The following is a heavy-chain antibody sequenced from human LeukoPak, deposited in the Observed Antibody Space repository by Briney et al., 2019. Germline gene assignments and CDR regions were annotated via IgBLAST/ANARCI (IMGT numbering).Heavy chain of an antibody. CDR1: GYTFTGYY. CDR2: INPNSGGT. CDR3: AGFGVVIHDAFDI. J-gene: IGHJ3*02. Sequence: ASVKVSCKDSGYTFTGYYMHWVRQAAGQGLEWMGWINPNSGGTNYAQKFQGRVTMTRDTSISTAYMELSRLRSDDTAVYYCAGFGVVIHDAFDIWGQGTMVTVSS. D-gene: IGHD3-3*01. V-gene: IGHV1-2*02.